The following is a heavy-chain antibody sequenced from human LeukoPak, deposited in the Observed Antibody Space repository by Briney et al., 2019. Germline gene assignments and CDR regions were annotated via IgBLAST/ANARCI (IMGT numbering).Heavy chain of an antibody. D-gene: IGHD6-13*01. CDR2: IYYSGST. J-gene: IGHJ4*02. CDR1: GASVSGSAYY. Sequence: SETLSLTCTVSGASVSGSAYYWGWIRQPPGKGLEWIGNIYYSGSTNYNPSLKSRVTISVDTSKNQFSLKLSSVTAADTAVYYCARDTAAAGNFDYWGQGTLVTVSS. V-gene: IGHV4-61*08. CDR3: ARDTAAAGNFDY.